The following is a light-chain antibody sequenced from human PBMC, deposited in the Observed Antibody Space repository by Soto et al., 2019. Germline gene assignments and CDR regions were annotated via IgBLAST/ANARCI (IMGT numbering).Light chain of an antibody. V-gene: IGKV3-20*01. J-gene: IGKJ1*01. CDR3: QQYGDSPVT. CDR2: DAS. CDR1: QSVNSY. Sequence: EIVMTQSPGTLSLSPGERATLSCRASQSVNSYLAWYQQKPGQAPRLLISDASDRATGIPDRFSSSGSGTDFTLTISRLVPEDFAVYYCQQYGDSPVTFGQGTKVDIK.